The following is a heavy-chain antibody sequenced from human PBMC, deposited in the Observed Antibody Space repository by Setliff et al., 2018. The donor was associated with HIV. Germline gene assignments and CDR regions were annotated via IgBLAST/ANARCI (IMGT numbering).Heavy chain of an antibody. Sequence: GGSLRLSCAASGVSFNNYAMSWVRQAPGKGLEWVSAISGGGGGTNYADFVKGRFTISRDNSKNTLFLQMNSLRPEDTATYYCVRDPIEGYPDYFDYWGQGTLVTVSS. CDR3: VRDPIEGYPDYFDY. J-gene: IGHJ4*02. V-gene: IGHV3-23*01. CDR1: GVSFNNYA. CDR2: ISGGGGGT. D-gene: IGHD1-26*01.